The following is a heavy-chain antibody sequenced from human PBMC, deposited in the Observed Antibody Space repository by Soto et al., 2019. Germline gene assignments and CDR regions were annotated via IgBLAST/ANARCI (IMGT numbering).Heavy chain of an antibody. D-gene: IGHD5-12*01. CDR3: ASHAIVATIAPHFDY. J-gene: IGHJ4*02. CDR1: GYTFTSYG. V-gene: IGHV1-18*04. CDR2: ISAYNGNT. Sequence: ASVKVSCKASGYTFTSYGISWVRQAPGQGLEWMGWISAYNGNTNYAQKLQGRVTMTTDTSTSTAYMGLRSLRSDDTAVYYCASHAIVATIAPHFDYWGQGTLVTVSS.